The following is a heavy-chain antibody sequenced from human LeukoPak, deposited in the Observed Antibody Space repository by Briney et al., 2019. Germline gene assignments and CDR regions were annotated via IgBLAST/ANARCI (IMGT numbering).Heavy chain of an antibody. J-gene: IGHJ6*04. CDR1: GRSISSSSYY. V-gene: IGHV4-39*01. CDR2: IYYSGST. CDR3: ARRRVDTPDV. Sequence: PSETLSLTCTVSGRSISSSSYYWGWIRQPPEKGLEWIGRIYYSGSTYYNPSLESRVSKSVDTSKNQFSLRLSPVTAADTAVYYCARRRVDTPDVWGKGTTVTVSS. D-gene: IGHD5-18*01.